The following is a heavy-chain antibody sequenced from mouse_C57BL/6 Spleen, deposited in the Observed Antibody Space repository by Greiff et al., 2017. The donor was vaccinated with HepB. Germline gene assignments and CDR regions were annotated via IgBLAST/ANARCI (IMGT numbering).Heavy chain of an antibody. CDR3: ARHRYYGSSDWYFDV. Sequence: EVQLVESGGGLVQPGGSLKLSCAASGFTFSDYYMYWVRQTPEKRLEWVAYISNGGGSTYYPDTVKGRFTISRDNAKNTLYLQMSRLKSEDTAMYYCARHRYYGSSDWYFDVWGTGTTVTVSS. D-gene: IGHD1-1*01. CDR1: GFTFSDYY. J-gene: IGHJ1*03. CDR2: ISNGGGST. V-gene: IGHV5-12*01.